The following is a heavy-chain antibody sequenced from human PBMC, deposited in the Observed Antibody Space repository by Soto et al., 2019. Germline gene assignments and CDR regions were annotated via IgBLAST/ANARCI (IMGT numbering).Heavy chain of an antibody. CDR3: ARAYGGYADY. V-gene: IGHV4-59*01. Sequence: SETLPLTCTVSGGSISSYYWSWIRQPPGKGLEWIGYIYYSGSTNYNPSLKSRVTISVDTSKNQFSLKLSFVTAADTAVYYCARAYGGYADYWGQGALVTVSS. D-gene: IGHD5-12*01. CDR1: GGSISSYY. CDR2: IYYSGST. J-gene: IGHJ4*02.